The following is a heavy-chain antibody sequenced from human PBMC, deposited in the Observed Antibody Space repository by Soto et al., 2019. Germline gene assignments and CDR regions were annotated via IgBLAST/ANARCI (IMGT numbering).Heavy chain of an antibody. J-gene: IGHJ4*02. Sequence: ASVKVSCKASGYIFTAYSMPWVRPAPGQGLEWLGCINPNSGDTIYAQKFQDRVTMTCDTSVSTAYLELSSLSSDDTALYYCAREASAVVSLDYGGQGTLVTVSS. CDR3: AREASAVVSLDY. CDR1: GYIFTAYS. V-gene: IGHV1-2*02. D-gene: IGHD2-15*01. CDR2: INPNSGDT.